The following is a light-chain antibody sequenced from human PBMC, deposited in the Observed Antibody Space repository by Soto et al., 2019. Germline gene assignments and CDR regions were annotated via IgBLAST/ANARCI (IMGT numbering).Light chain of an antibody. Sequence: QSALTQPASVSGSPGQSITISCTGTSSDVGGYNYVSWYQQHPGKAPKLMIYDVSNRPSGVSNRFSGYKSGNTASLTISGLHAEDEADYYCSSYTSSSTNWVFGGGTKVTVL. CDR1: SSDVGGYNY. J-gene: IGLJ3*02. CDR2: DVS. CDR3: SSYTSSSTNWV. V-gene: IGLV2-14*01.